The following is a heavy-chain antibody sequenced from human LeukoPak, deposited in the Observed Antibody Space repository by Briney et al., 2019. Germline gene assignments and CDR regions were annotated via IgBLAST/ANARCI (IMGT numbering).Heavy chain of an antibody. V-gene: IGHV3-23*01. D-gene: IGHD5-24*01. J-gene: IGHJ4*02. CDR1: GFTFSSYG. CDR3: AKDSPRVRDGYIPLHFDY. Sequence: GGSLRLSCAASGFTFSSYGMSWVRQAPGKGLEWVSAISGSGGSTYYADSVKGRFTISRDNSKNTLYLQMNSLRAEDTAVYYCAKDSPRVRDGYIPLHFDYWGQGTLVTVSS. CDR2: ISGSGGST.